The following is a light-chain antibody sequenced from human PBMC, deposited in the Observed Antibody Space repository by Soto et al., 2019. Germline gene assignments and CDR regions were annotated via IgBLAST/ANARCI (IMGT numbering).Light chain of an antibody. CDR1: QTVSTNY. Sequence: EIVLTQSPGTLSLSPGERATLSCRASQTVSTNYLAWYQQKPGQAPRLLIYGASKRATGIPDRFNGSGSGTDFTLTISRLEPEDFAVYYCQQYGMSRWTFGQGTKVDIK. V-gene: IGKV3-20*01. J-gene: IGKJ1*01. CDR3: QQYGMSRWT. CDR2: GAS.